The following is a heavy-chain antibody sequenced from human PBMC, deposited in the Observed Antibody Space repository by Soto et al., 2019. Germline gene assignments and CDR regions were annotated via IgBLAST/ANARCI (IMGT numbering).Heavy chain of an antibody. CDR3: ARLYGSGSTRRVRIDY. V-gene: IGHV3-20*04. CDR2: INWNGGST. D-gene: IGHD3-10*01. J-gene: IGHJ4*02. CDR1: GFTFSTYA. Sequence: GGSLRLSCAASGFTFSTYAMSWVRQAPGKGLEWVSGINWNGGSTGYADSVKGRFTISRDNAKNSLYLQMNSLRAGDTALYYCARLYGSGSTRRVRIDYWGQGTLVTVSS.